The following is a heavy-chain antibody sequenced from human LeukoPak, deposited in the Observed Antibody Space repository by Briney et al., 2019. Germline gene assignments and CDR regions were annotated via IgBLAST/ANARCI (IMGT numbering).Heavy chain of an antibody. V-gene: IGHV3-23*01. CDR1: GFTFSSHA. D-gene: IGHD5-12*01. Sequence: PGGSLTLSCLASGFTFSSHAMNWVRQAPGKGLEWVSALSGSGGRTYYADSVKGRFTISRDNSKNTLYLQMNSLRAEDTAVYYCARGPSGYHNTGVQGTLVTVSS. CDR2: LSGSGGRT. J-gene: IGHJ4*02. CDR3: ARGPSGYHNT.